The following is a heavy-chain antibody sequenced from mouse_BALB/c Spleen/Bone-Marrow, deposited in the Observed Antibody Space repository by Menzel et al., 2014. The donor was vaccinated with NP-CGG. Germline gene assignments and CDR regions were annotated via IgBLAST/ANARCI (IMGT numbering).Heavy chain of an antibody. D-gene: IGHD4-1*01. J-gene: IGHJ2*01. CDR3: AKTGTRYYFDY. Sequence: EVKLMESGPGLVKPSQSLSLTCTVTGYSIXSDYAWNWIRQFPGNKLEWMGYISYSGTTSYNPSLKSRISITRDTSKNQFFLQLNSVTTEDTATYYCAKTGTRYYFDYWGQGTTLTVSS. CDR2: ISYSGTT. CDR1: GYSIXSDYA. V-gene: IGHV3-2*02.